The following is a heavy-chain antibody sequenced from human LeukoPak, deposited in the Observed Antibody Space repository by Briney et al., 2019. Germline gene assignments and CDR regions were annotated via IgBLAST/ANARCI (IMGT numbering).Heavy chain of an antibody. CDR3: ARQQQQLAASLDC. J-gene: IGHJ4*02. V-gene: IGHV4-39*01. CDR1: GGSISSNIYY. D-gene: IGHD6-13*01. Sequence: PSETLSLTCTVSGGSISSNIYYWGWIRQPPGKGLEWIGNIFYSGSTYYSPSLKSRVSISADTSKNQFSLKLSSVTATDTAVYYCARQQQQLAASLDCWGQGTLVTVSS. CDR2: IFYSGST.